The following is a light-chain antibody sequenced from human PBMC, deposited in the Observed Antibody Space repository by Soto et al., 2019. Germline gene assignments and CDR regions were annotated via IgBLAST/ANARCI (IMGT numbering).Light chain of an antibody. CDR1: SSYVGGYKY. CDR2: NVS. J-gene: IGLJ1*01. CDR3: SSYTSSNTYV. Sequence: QSVLTQPASVSESPGQSITISCTGSSSYVGGYKYVSWYQQHPGKAPKLLIYNVSNRPSGVSDRFSGSKSGNTASLTISGLQAEDEADYYCSSYTSSNTYVFGTGTKVTVL. V-gene: IGLV2-14*01.